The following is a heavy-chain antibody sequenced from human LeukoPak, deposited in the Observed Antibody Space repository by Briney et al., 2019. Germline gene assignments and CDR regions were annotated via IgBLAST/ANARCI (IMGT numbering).Heavy chain of an antibody. CDR3: ARPYYYDSRIDP. CDR2: MYYSGST. Sequence: SETLSLTCTVSGGSISSYYWSWIRQPPGKGLEWIGYMYYSGSTYYNPSLKSRVTISVDTSKNQFSLKLSSVTAADTAVYYCARPYYYDSRIDPWGQGTLVTVSS. V-gene: IGHV4-59*08. D-gene: IGHD3-22*01. CDR1: GGSISSYY. J-gene: IGHJ5*02.